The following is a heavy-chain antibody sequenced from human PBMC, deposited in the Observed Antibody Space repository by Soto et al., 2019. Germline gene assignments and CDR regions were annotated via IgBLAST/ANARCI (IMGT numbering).Heavy chain of an antibody. CDR1: GFTFSSYG. Sequence: QVQLVESVGGVVQPGRSLRLSCAASGFTFSSYGMHWVRQAPGKGLEWVAVISYDGSNKYYADSVKGRFTISRDNSKNTLYLQMNSLRAEDTAVYYCAKAPRIRWQNPTTVAERPYGMDVWGQGTTVTVSS. CDR2: ISYDGSNK. D-gene: IGHD4-17*01. V-gene: IGHV3-30*18. CDR3: AKAPRIRWQNPTTVAERPYGMDV. J-gene: IGHJ6*02.